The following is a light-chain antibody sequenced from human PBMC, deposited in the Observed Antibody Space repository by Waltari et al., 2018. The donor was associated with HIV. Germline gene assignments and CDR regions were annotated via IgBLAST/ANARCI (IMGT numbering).Light chain of an antibody. Sequence: QSALTQPASVSGPPAQSITISCTGTESHIGLYDFFSCYQQHPARAPQLIIFGVTSRLFGVSYRFSGSKSGNTASLTISGLQTEDEADYYCSSYTITKSLVFGGGTRLTVL. CDR3: SSYTITKSLV. J-gene: IGLJ3*02. CDR2: GVT. V-gene: IGLV2-14*01. CDR1: ESHIGLYDF.